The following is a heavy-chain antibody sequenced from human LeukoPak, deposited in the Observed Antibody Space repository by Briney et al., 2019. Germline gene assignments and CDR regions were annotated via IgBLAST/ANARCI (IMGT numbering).Heavy chain of an antibody. Sequence: GGSLRLSCAASGFAFSSYSMNWVRQAPGKGLEWVSSISSSSSYIYYADSVKGRFTIARDNAKNSVYLEMNSLRADDTAVYYCARSARLMKGVVEVTALDDWGQGTLVTVSS. V-gene: IGHV3-21*01. CDR1: GFAFSSYS. CDR3: ARSARLMKGVVEVTALDD. J-gene: IGHJ4*02. CDR2: ISSSSSYI. D-gene: IGHD3-3*01.